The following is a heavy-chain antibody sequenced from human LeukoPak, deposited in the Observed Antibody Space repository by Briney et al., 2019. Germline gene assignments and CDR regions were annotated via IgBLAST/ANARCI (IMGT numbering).Heavy chain of an antibody. D-gene: IGHD3-22*01. CDR1: GGSMSDYY. J-gene: IGHJ3*02. V-gene: IGHV4-59*01. CDR2: IYYTGTT. Sequence: SETLSLTCTVSGGSMSDYYWSWIRQPPGKGLEWIGYIYYTGTTNYNPSLKGRVIISIDTSKNQFSLKLSSVTAADTALYYCARDYTMTHASDIWGQGTPVTVSS. CDR3: ARDYTMTHASDI.